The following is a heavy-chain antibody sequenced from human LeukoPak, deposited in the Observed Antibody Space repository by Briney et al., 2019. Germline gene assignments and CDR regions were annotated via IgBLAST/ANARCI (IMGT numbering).Heavy chain of an antibody. CDR1: GFTFSSYG. J-gene: IGHJ4*02. CDR2: IRYDGSNK. CDR3: VRVGTDSPWLWDY. V-gene: IGHV3-30*02. Sequence: GGSLRLSCAASGFTFSSYGMHWVRQAPGKGLEWVAFIRYDGSNKYYADSVKGRFTISRDNAKNSLYLQMNSLRADDTAVYYCVRVGTDSPWLWDYWGQGTLVTVSS. D-gene: IGHD5-18*01.